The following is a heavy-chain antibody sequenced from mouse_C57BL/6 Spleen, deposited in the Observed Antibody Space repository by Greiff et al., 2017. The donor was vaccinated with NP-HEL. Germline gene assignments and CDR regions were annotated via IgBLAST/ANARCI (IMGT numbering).Heavy chain of an antibody. Sequence: DVHLVESGPGMVKPSQSLSLTCTVTGYSITSGYDWHWIRHFPGNKLEWMGYISYSGSTNYNPSLKSRISITHDTSKNQFFLKLNSVTTEDTATYYCASIYYDYEWFAYWGQGTLVTVSA. CDR3: ASIYYDYEWFAY. D-gene: IGHD2-4*01. CDR2: ISYSGST. J-gene: IGHJ3*01. CDR1: GYSITSGYD. V-gene: IGHV3-1*01.